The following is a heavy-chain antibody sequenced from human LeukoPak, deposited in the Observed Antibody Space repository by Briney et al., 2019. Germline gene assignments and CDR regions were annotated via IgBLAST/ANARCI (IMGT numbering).Heavy chain of an antibody. CDR1: GFTFSSYA. J-gene: IGHJ6*03. Sequence: GGSLRLSCAASGFTFSSYAMSWVRQAPGKGLEWVSVIISSGGNTYHADSVKGRFTISRDNSKNTLYLKMNSLRAEDTAVYYCAKNSGEYYVYRYMDDWGKGTTVTVSS. D-gene: IGHD2/OR15-2a*01. CDR3: AKNSGEYYVYRYMDD. V-gene: IGHV3-23*01. CDR2: IISSGGNT.